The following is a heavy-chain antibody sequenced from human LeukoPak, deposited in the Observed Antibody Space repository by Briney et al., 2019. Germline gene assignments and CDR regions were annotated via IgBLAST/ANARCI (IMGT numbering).Heavy chain of an antibody. CDR2: ISSSGNT. V-gene: IGHV3-23*01. J-gene: IGHJ4*02. Sequence: GGSLKLSCAASGFTFSRSAMTWVRQTPGKRLDWVSSISSSGNTYYADSVKGRFTISRDNSKNMLYLQMNSLRAEDTAVYYCVKGRISEDGLDFWGQGTLVTVSS. CDR3: VKGRISEDGLDF. D-gene: IGHD6-13*01. CDR1: GFTFSRSA.